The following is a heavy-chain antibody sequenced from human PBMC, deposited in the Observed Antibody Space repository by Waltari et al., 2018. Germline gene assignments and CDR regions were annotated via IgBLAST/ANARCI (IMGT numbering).Heavy chain of an antibody. CDR1: GVTFSSYW. CDR2: IQQGGREK. Sequence: EVQLVEYGGGLVQPGGCLRVSWAASGVTFSSYWMSWVHQATGKGLEWVAKIQQGGREKYDGDAVKDRFTISRDSSKNSLYLPMNTLRAQVTTVYDGATDAYCGYALCLHCWRLGSLGTVSS. D-gene: IGHD6-25*01. J-gene: IGHJ1*01. V-gene: IGHV3-7*01. CDR3: ATDAYCGYALCLHC.